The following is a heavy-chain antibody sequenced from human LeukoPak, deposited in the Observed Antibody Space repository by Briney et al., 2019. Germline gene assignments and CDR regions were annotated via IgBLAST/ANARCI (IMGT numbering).Heavy chain of an antibody. CDR3: ARVLEGSGWYFYYYYYMDV. CDR1: GYTFTSYD. V-gene: IGHV1-8*01. D-gene: IGHD6-19*01. Sequence: PGASVKVSCKASGYTFTSYDINWVRQATGQGLEWMGWMNPNSGNTGYAQKFRGRVTMTRNTSISTAYMELSSLRSEDTAVYYCARVLEGSGWYFYYYYYMDVWGKGTTVTISS. CDR2: MNPNSGNT. J-gene: IGHJ6*03.